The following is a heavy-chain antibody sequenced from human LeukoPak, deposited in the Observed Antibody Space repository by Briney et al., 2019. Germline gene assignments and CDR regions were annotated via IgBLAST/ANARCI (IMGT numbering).Heavy chain of an antibody. D-gene: IGHD3-22*01. CDR2: LSGSGGSP. CDR1: GFTFSSYA. Sequence: GGSLRLSCAASGFTFSSYAMSWVRQAPGKGLEWVSSLSGSGGSPNYANSVKGRFTISRDNSKNTLYLQMNSLRAEDTAVYYCAIERGSPTYYYESSGLDYWGQGTLVTVSS. V-gene: IGHV3-23*01. CDR3: AIERGSPTYYYESSGLDY. J-gene: IGHJ4*02.